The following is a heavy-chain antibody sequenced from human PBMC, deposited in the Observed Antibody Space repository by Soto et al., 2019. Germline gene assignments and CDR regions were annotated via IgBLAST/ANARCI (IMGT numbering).Heavy chain of an antibody. CDR2: ISGYGGKR. D-gene: IGHD2-8*01. J-gene: IGHJ4*02. Sequence: IQLMQSAGEVKRPGASVKVSCKASGYTFNTFGITCVRQAPGQGLEWMGCISGYGGKRDYSRKLQGRITMTPDPSTSTSYLELRNLTSDDTAVYYCARGWGKIIGVYDFWGQGTLVTVSS. CDR1: GYTFNTFG. V-gene: IGHV1-18*01. CDR3: ARGWGKIIGVYDF.